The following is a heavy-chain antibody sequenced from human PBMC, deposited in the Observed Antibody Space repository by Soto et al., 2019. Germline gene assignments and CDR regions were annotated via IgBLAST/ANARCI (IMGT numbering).Heavy chain of an antibody. Sequence: GSSVKVSCKASRYLFTDYYMHWVRQAPGQGLEWMGWINPNNGRTKYAQKFQGWVTMTRDTSISTAYMELSRLTSDDTAVYYCATSRARIAVAGETEYSFDDWGQGTLVTVSS. CDR1: RYLFTDYY. V-gene: IGHV1-2*04. CDR3: ATSRARIAVAGETEYSFDD. D-gene: IGHD6-19*01. CDR2: INPNNGRT. J-gene: IGHJ4*02.